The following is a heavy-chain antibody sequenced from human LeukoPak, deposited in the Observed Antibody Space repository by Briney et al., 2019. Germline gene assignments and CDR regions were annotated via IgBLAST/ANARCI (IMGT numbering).Heavy chain of an antibody. D-gene: IGHD6-13*01. V-gene: IGHV3-21*04. CDR2: ISSSSSYI. CDR3: ARDLDYSSSWAKFDY. Sequence: SGGSLRLSCAASGFTFSSYSMNWVRQAPGKGLEWVSSISSSSSYIYYADSVKGRFTISRDNAKHSLYLQMNSLRAEDTAVYYCARDLDYSSSWAKFDYWGQGTLVTVSS. J-gene: IGHJ4*02. CDR1: GFTFSSYS.